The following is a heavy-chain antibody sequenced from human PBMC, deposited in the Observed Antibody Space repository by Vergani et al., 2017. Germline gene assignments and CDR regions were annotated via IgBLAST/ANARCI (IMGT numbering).Heavy chain of an antibody. D-gene: IGHD3-10*01. CDR3: ARDGLGFGEFSSWFDP. Sequence: QVQLVQSGAEVKKPGSSVKVSCKASGGTFSSYGISWVRQAPGQGLEWMGWISAYNGNTNYAQKLQGRVTMTTDTSTSTAYMELRSLRSDDTAVYYCARDGLGFGEFSSWFDPWGQGTLVTVSS. V-gene: IGHV1-18*04. J-gene: IGHJ5*02. CDR2: ISAYNGNT. CDR1: GGTFSSYG.